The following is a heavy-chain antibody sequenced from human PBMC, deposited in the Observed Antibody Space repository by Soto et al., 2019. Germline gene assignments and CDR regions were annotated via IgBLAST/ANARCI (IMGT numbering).Heavy chain of an antibody. Sequence: QVQLVESGGGVVQPGRSLRLSCAASGFTFSSYAMHWVRQAPGKGLEWVAVISYDGSNKYYADSVKGRFTISRDNSKNTLYLQMNSLRAEDTAVYYCASSGGLGVTYYYYGMELWGQGTTVTVSS. J-gene: IGHJ6*02. V-gene: IGHV3-30-3*01. CDR3: ASSGGLGVTYYYYGMEL. CDR1: GFTFSSYA. D-gene: IGHD1-26*01. CDR2: ISYDGSNK.